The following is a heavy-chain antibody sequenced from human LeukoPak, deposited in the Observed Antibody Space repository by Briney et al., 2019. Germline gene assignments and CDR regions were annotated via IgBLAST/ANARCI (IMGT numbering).Heavy chain of an antibody. CDR1: GGSVSSGSYY. V-gene: IGHV4-61*01. Sequence: SETLSLTCTVSGGSVSSGSYYWSWIRQPPGKGLEWIGYIYYSGSTNYNPSLRSRVTISVDTSKNQFSLKLSSVTAADTAVYYCARDNHDILTGYYFDYWGQGTLVTVSS. D-gene: IGHD3-9*01. CDR2: IYYSGST. J-gene: IGHJ4*02. CDR3: ARDNHDILTGYYFDY.